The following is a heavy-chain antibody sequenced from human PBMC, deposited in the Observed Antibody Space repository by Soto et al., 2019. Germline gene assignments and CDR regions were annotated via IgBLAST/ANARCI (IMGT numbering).Heavy chain of an antibody. D-gene: IGHD3-22*01. CDR2: ISSSSSTI. CDR1: GFTFGIYS. Sequence: LRLSCAASGFTFGIYSMNWVRQAPGKGLEWVSYISSSSSTIYYADSVKGRFTISRDNAKNSLYLQMNSLRAEDTAVYFCAREYDSSGYYYGIDYWGQGTLVTVSS. CDR3: AREYDSSGYYYGIDY. V-gene: IGHV3-48*01. J-gene: IGHJ4*02.